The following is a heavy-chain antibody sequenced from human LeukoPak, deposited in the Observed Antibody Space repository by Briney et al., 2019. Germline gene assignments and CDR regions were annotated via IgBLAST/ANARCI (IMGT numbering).Heavy chain of an antibody. CDR2: ISSNGGST. CDR3: ARDPLPLYYYDSSGYYNAFDI. CDR1: GFTFTDYA. J-gene: IGHJ3*02. D-gene: IGHD3-22*01. Sequence: GGSLRLSCAASGFTFTDYAMHWVRQAPGKGLEYVSAISSNGGSTYYAYSVKGRFTISRDNAKNSLYLQMNSLRAEDTAVYYCARDPLPLYYYDSSGYYNAFDIWGQGTMVTVSS. V-gene: IGHV3-64*01.